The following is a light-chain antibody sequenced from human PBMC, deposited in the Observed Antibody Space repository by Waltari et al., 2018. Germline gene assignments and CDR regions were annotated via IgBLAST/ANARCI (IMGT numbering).Light chain of an antibody. CDR1: SSDVGGYNY. V-gene: IGLV2-14*01. CDR3: GSYTLINTSVV. J-gene: IGLJ1*01. CDR2: EVS. Sequence: QSALTQPASVSGSPGQSITISCTGTSSDVGGYNYVSWYQQHPGKAPKLIIYEVSNRPSWVSRRFSGSKSGNTATLSISGLQAEDEADYFCGSYTLINTSVVFGTGTKVTVL.